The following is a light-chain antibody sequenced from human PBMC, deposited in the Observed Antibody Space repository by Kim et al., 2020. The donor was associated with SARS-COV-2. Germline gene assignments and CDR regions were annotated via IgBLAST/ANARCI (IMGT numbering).Light chain of an antibody. V-gene: IGKV4-1*01. CDR3: QQHYSTPYT. Sequence: RATINCKSSQSVLSRSNSKTYLAWYQQKAGQPPRLLVFWASTRESGVANRFSGSGSATDFTLTITNVQTEDVAVYYCQQHYSTPYTFGQGTKLEI. CDR1: QSVLSRSNSKTY. CDR2: WAS. J-gene: IGKJ2*01.